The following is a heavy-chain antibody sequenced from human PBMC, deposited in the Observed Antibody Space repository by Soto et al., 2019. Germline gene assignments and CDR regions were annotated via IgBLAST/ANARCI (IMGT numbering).Heavy chain of an antibody. CDR3: ARDLKSGGFVVVPAAISGWGY. CDR1: GYTFTSYG. D-gene: IGHD2-2*02. Sequence: QVQLVQSGAEVKKPGASVKVSCKASGYTFTSYGISWVRQAPGQGLEWMGWISAYNGNTNYARKLQGRVTMTTDTSASTAYVEVRGLRSEDTAVYYWARDLKSGGFVVVPAAISGWGYWGQGTLVTVSS. V-gene: IGHV1-18*04. CDR2: ISAYNGNT. J-gene: IGHJ4*02.